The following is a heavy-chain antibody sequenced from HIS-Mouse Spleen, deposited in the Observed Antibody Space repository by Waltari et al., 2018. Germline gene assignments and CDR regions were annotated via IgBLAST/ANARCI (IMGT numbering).Heavy chain of an antibody. CDR1: GYSISSGSY. J-gene: IGHJ5*02. Sequence: QVQLQESGPGLVKPSETLSLTCTVPGYSISSGSYWGWIRQPPGKGLAWIGSIYHSGGTYYNPSLKSRVTISVDTSKNQFSLKLSSVTAADTAVYYCARDRLAAAGTSWFDPWGQGTLVTVSS. CDR2: IYHSGGT. V-gene: IGHV4-38-2*02. D-gene: IGHD6-13*01. CDR3: ARDRLAAAGTSWFDP.